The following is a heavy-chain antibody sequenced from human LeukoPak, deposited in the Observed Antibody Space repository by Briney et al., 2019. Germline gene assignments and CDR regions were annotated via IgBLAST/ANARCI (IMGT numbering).Heavy chain of an antibody. D-gene: IGHD3-22*01. J-gene: IGHJ1*01. CDR3: ARAPAEIGGYYPEYFRH. CDR1: GFTFSRYW. CDR2: IKSDGST. V-gene: IGHV3-74*01. Sequence: TGGSLRLSCAASGFTFSRYWMHWVRQAPGKGLVWVSRIKSDGSTNYADSVKGRFTISRDNAKNTVSLQMNSLRAEDTGVYNCARAPAEIGGYYPEYFRHWGQGTLVTVSS.